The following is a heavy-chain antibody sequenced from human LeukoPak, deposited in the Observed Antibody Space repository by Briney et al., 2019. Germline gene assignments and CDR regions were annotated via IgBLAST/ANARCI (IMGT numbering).Heavy chain of an antibody. CDR2: IYTDGST. CDR3: TIGSSSGSLAY. J-gene: IGHJ4*02. V-gene: IGHV4-4*07. D-gene: IGHD2-15*01. CDR1: GASANDNY. Sequence: SETLSLTCTVSGASANDNYWSWSRQPAGKTLEWIGRIYTDGSTNYNPSLKSRVAISVDTSTNQFSLFLRSVTAADTAIYYCTIGSSSGSLAYWGQGTLVTVSS.